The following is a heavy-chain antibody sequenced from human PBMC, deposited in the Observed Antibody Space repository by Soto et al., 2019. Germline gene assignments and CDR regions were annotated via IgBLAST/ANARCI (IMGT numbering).Heavy chain of an antibody. V-gene: IGHV4-34*01. Sequence: QVQLQQWGAGLLKPSETLSLTCAVYGGSFSGYYWSWIRQPPGKGLEWIGEINHSGSTNYNPSLKSRVTISVDMSKNQFSLKLSSVTAADTAVYYCARWYCSSTSCMGGYYYMDVWGKGTTVTVSS. CDR2: INHSGST. J-gene: IGHJ6*03. CDR3: ARWYCSSTSCMGGYYYMDV. D-gene: IGHD2-2*01. CDR1: GGSFSGYY.